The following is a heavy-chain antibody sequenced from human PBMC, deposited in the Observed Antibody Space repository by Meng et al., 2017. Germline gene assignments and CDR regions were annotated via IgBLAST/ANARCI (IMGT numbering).Heavy chain of an antibody. D-gene: IGHD6-13*01. CDR3: ARGSSSWITNWFDP. Sequence: VKSGDELKKPGASVKVSCKASGYTFTSYDINWVRQATGQGLEWMGWMNPNSGNTGYAQKFQGRATMTRNTSISTAYMELSSLRSEDTAVYYCARGSSSWITNWFDPWGQGTLVTVSS. V-gene: IGHV1-8*01. J-gene: IGHJ5*02. CDR1: GYTFTSYD. CDR2: MNPNSGNT.